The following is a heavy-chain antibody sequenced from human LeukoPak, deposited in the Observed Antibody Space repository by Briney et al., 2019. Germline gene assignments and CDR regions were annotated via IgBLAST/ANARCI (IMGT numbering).Heavy chain of an antibody. CDR2: INPNSGGT. Sequence: ASVKVSCKASGYTFTGYYMHWVRQAPGQGLEWMGGINPNSGGTNYAQKFQGRVTMTRDTSISTAYMELSRLRSDDTAVYYCARDRGCCSTSCSKRSAEYFQHWGQGTLVTVSS. J-gene: IGHJ1*01. CDR1: GYTFTGYY. V-gene: IGHV1-2*02. CDR3: ARDRGCCSTSCSKRSAEYFQH. D-gene: IGHD2-2*01.